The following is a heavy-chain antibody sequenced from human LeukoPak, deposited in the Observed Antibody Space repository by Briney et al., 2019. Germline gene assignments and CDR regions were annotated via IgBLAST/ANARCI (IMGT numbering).Heavy chain of an antibody. V-gene: IGHV3-21*01. J-gene: IGHJ4*02. CDR3: ARDVLLWFGKFDY. CDR2: ISSSSSYI. Sequence: PGGSLRLSCAASGFTFSSYSMSWGRQAPGKGLEWVSSISSSSSYIYYADSVKGRFTISRDNAKNSLYLQMNSPRAEDTAVYYCARDVLLWFGKFDYWGQGTLVTVSS. CDR1: GFTFSSYS. D-gene: IGHD3-10*01.